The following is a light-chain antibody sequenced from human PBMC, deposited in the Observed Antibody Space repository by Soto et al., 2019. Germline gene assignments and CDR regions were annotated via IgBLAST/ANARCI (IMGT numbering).Light chain of an antibody. J-gene: IGLJ1*01. CDR1: SSDVGGYNY. CDR2: EVS. V-gene: IGLV2-14*01. CDR3: SSYKSSSARYV. Sequence: QSALTQPASVSGSPGQSITISCTGTSSDVGGYNYVSWYQQHPGKAPKLMIYEVSNRPSGVSNRFSGSKSGNTASLTISGLQAEDEPDYYCSSYKSSSARYVFGTGTKVTVL.